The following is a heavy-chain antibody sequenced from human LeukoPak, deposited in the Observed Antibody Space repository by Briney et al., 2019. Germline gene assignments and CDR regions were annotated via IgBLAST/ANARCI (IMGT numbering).Heavy chain of an antibody. CDR1: GGSISSGSYY. V-gene: IGHV4-61*01. CDR3: ARTRGAVPFAI. D-gene: IGHD2-2*01. J-gene: IGHJ3*02. Sequence: PSETLSLTCTVSGGSISSGSYYWSWIRQPPGKGLEWIGYIYYSGSTNYNPSLKSRVTISVDTSKNQFSLKLSSVTAADTAVYYCARTRGAVPFAIWGQGTMVTVSS. CDR2: IYYSGST.